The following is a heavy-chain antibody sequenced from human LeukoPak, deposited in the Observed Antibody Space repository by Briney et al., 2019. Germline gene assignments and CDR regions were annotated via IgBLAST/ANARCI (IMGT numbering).Heavy chain of an antibody. Sequence: SETLSLTCTVSGGSISNHYWSWIRQPPGKGLEWIGYVNYSGSTKYNPSLKSRVSISADTSRSQVSLKLSSVTAADTAVYYCARDRGGFTYGEYYFDYWGQGSLVTVSS. D-gene: IGHD2-15*01. CDR2: VNYSGST. CDR3: ARDRGGFTYGEYYFDY. CDR1: GGSISNHY. J-gene: IGHJ4*02. V-gene: IGHV4-59*11.